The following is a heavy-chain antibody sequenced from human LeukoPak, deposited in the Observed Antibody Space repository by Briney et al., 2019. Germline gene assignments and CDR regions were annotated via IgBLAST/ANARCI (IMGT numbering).Heavy chain of an antibody. CDR1: NGSISSGSYY. CDR2: IYYSGST. D-gene: IGHD2-21*02. Sequence: PSQTLSLTCTVSNGSISSGSYYWSWIRQPPGKGLEWIGYIYYSGSTNYNPSLKRRVTISVDTSKNQFSLKLSSVTAADTAVYYCARDTYCGGDCYSNAFDIWGQGTMVTVSS. CDR3: ARDTYCGGDCYSNAFDI. J-gene: IGHJ3*02. V-gene: IGHV4-61*01.